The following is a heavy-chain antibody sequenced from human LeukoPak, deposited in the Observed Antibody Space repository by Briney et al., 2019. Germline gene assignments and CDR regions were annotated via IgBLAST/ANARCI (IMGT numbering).Heavy chain of an antibody. J-gene: IGHJ4*02. CDR2: INGDGVST. D-gene: IGHD6-19*01. CDR1: GFKFDDYA. V-gene: IGHV3-43*02. Sequence: GGSLRLSCSPSGFKFDDYAMHWVRQTPGKGLEWISFINGDGVSTYSVDSLKGRFTISRDNSKRSLDLQMNSLRTEDTAVYYCAKGGGSGWAPLDYWGQGTLVTVS. CDR3: AKGGGSGWAPLDY.